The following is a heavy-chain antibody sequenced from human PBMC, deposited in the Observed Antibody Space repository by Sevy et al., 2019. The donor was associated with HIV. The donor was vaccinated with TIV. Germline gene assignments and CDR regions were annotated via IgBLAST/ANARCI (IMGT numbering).Heavy chain of an antibody. J-gene: IGHJ4*02. CDR1: GYTFTSYA. V-gene: IGHV1-3*01. CDR3: ASSIGAEQWLVRY. Sequence: ASVKVSCKASGYTFTSYAMHWVRQAPGLRLEWMGWINAGNVNTKYSQKFQGRVTITRDTSASTAYMELSSLRSEDTAVYYCASSIGAEQWLVRYWGQGTLVTVSS. CDR2: INAGNVNT. D-gene: IGHD6-19*01.